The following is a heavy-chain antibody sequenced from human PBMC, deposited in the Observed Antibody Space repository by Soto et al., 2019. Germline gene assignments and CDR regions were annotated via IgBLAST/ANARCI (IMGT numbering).Heavy chain of an antibody. CDR1: GITFGDYA. Sequence: GGSLRLSCRVSGITFGDYAMTWVRQAPGKGPEWVGFIRSKAYGATTEYAASVKGRFTISRDDSKSIAYLQMNSLKTEDTAVYYCTSGHFDFWSGYDVGYDMDAWGQGTTVTVSS. V-gene: IGHV3-49*04. J-gene: IGHJ6*02. D-gene: IGHD3-3*01. CDR2: IRSKAYGATT. CDR3: TSGHFDFWSGYDVGYDMDA.